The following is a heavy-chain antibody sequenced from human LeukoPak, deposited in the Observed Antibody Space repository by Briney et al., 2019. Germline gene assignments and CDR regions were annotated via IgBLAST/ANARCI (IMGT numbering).Heavy chain of an antibody. D-gene: IGHD3-3*01. CDR1: GGSISSYY. CDR3: ARGADDFWSGYYLPSYYFDY. CDR2: IYYSGST. V-gene: IGHV4-59*01. Sequence: SETLSLTCTASGGSISSYYWSWIRQPPGKGLEWIGYIYYSGSTNYNPSLKSRLTISVDTSKNQFSLKLSSVTAADTAVYYCARGADDFWSGYYLPSYYFDYWGQGTLVTVSS. J-gene: IGHJ4*02.